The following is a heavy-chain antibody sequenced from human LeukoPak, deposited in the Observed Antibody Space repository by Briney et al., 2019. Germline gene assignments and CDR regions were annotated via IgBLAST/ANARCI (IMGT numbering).Heavy chain of an antibody. CDR1: GFTFSGSA. V-gene: IGHV3-23*01. J-gene: IGHJ3*01. CDR3: ARDIQLST. D-gene: IGHD5-24*01. CDR2: ISSTGGNS. Sequence: GGSLRLSCAASGFTFSGSAMSWVRQAPGKGLDWASLISSTGGNSYYADSVKGRFTISRDNSKDTLYLQMDSLRAEDTAIYYCARDIQLSTWGLGAKVTVSS.